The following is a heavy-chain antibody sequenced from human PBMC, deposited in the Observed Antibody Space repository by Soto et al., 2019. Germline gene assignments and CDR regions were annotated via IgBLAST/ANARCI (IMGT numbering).Heavy chain of an antibody. J-gene: IGHJ4*02. CDR2: IYYSGST. Sequence: TLSLTCTVSGGSISSGDYYWSWIRQPPGKGLEWIGYIYYSGSTYYNPSLKSRVTISVDTSKNQFSLKLSSVTAADTAVYYCASAEYQLLAVLDYWGQGTLVTVSS. CDR1: GGSISSGDYY. D-gene: IGHD2-2*01. V-gene: IGHV4-30-4*01. CDR3: ASAEYQLLAVLDY.